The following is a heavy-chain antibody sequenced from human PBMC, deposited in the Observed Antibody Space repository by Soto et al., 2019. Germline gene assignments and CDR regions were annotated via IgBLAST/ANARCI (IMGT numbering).Heavy chain of an antibody. CDR2: ISYNVRDT. CDR1: GLTFSNYA. V-gene: IGHV3-23*01. Sequence: GGSLRLSCAASGLTFSNYAMNWVRQAPGKGLEWGATISYNVRDTFDTYYADSVKGRFTISRDNSENTLYPQMNSLRAEDTAVYYCAKDRLGGNFDYWGQGTQVTVSS. J-gene: IGHJ4*02. CDR3: AKDRLGGNFDY.